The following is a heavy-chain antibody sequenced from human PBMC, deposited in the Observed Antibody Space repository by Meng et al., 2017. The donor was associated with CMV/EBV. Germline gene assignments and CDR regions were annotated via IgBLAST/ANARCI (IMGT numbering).Heavy chain of an antibody. V-gene: IGHV4-34*01. CDR1: VGSFSGYY. CDR3: ARGVGGWFDP. D-gene: IGHD1-26*01. Sequence: QVQLQQWGEGLLKPSETLSLTCAVYVGSFSGYYWSWIRQPPGKGLEWIGEINHSGSTNYNPSLKSRVTISVDTSKNQFSLKLSSVTAADTAVYYCARGVGGWFDPWGQGTLVTVSS. CDR2: INHSGST. J-gene: IGHJ5*02.